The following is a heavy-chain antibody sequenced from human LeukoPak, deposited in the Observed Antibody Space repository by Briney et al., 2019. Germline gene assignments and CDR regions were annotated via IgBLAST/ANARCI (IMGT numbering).Heavy chain of an antibody. CDR1: GFTFSSYA. J-gene: IGHJ4*02. V-gene: IGHV3-23*01. CDR2: ISGSGGST. D-gene: IGHD5-18*01. Sequence: GGSLRLSCAASGFTFSSYAMSWVRQAPGKGLEWVSAISGSGGSTYYADSVKGRFTISRDNAKNSLFLQVNSLRVEDTAVYYCARDGRGVDSRYNYFDYWGQGTLVTVSS. CDR3: ARDGRGVDSRYNYFDY.